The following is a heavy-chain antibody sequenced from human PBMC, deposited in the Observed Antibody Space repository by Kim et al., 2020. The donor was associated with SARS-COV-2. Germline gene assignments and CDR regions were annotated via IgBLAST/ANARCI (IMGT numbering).Heavy chain of an antibody. D-gene: IGHD3-22*01. J-gene: IGHJ4*02. CDR2: ISYDGSNK. V-gene: IGHV3-30*04. CDR1: GFTFSSYA. Sequence: GGSLRLSCAASGFTFSSYAMHWVRQAPGKGLEWVAVISYDGSNKYYADSVKGRFTISRDNSKNTLYLQMNSLRAEDTAVYYCARDLPHSTRITMIVVVMRAPLVYWGQGTLVTVSS. CDR3: ARDLPHSTRITMIVVVMRAPLVY.